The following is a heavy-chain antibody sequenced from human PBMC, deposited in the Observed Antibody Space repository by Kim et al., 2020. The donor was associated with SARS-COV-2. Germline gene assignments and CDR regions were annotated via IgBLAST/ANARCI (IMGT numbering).Heavy chain of an antibody. D-gene: IGHD3-10*01. V-gene: IGHV3-9*01. Sequence: GGSLRLSCAASGFTFDDYAMHWVRQAPGKGLEWVSGISWNSGSIGYADSVKGRFTISRDNAKNSLYLQMNSLRAEDTALYYCAKEFLGLWFGELLWHDAFDIWGQGTMVTVSS. J-gene: IGHJ3*02. CDR2: ISWNSGSI. CDR1: GFTFDDYA. CDR3: AKEFLGLWFGELLWHDAFDI.